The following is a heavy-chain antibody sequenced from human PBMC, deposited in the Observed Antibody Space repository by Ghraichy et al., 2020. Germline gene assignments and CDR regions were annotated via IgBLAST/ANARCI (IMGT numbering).Heavy chain of an antibody. J-gene: IGHJ6*03. V-gene: IGHV4-39*01. CDR2: IYYSGST. CDR3: ARFYCSSTSCSYYYYYYMDV. CDR1: GGSISSSSYY. D-gene: IGHD2-2*01. Sequence: SETLSLTCTVSGGSISSSSYYWGWIRQPPGKGLEWIGSIYYSGSTYYNPSLKSRVTISVDTSKNQFSLKLSSVTAADTAVYYCARFYCSSTSCSYYYYYYMDVWGKGTTVTVSS.